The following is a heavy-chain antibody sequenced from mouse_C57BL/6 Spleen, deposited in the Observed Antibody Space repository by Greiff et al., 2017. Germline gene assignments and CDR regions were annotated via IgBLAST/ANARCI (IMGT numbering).Heavy chain of an antibody. D-gene: IGHD1-1*01. CDR1: GYTFTSYW. Sequence: QVQLQQSGAELVRPGSSVKLSCKASGYTFTSYWMDWVKQRPGQGLEWIGNIYPSDSETHYNQKFKDKATLTVDKSSSTAYMQRSSLTSEDSAVYYCARWIYYYCSFYAMDYWGQGTSVTVSS. J-gene: IGHJ4*01. CDR2: IYPSDSET. V-gene: IGHV1-61*01. CDR3: ARWIYYYCSFYAMDY.